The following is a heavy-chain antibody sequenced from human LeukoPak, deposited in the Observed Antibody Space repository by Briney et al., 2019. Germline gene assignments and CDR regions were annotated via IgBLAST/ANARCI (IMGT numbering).Heavy chain of an antibody. CDR2: IKGDGSEK. D-gene: IGHD2-8*01. J-gene: IGHJ4*02. CDR3: ARGGFGYVYFDY. Sequence: RPGGSLRLSCAASGFTFSAYWMSWVRQPPRKGLEWVAHIKGDGSEKYSADSVKGRFTISRDNAKSSLYLQMNSLRAEDTALYYCARGGFGYVYFDYWGQGSLVTVSS. CDR1: GFTFSAYW. V-gene: IGHV3-7*01.